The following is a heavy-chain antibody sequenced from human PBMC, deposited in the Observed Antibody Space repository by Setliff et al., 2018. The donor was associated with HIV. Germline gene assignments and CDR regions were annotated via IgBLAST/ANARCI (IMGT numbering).Heavy chain of an antibody. D-gene: IGHD3-22*01. CDR2: MNPDSRNT. CDR3: ARARTDYYDRRRRSHYYIDV. Sequence: GPSVKVSCKPSGYTFSNYDINWVRQAAGQGLEWMGWMNPDSRNTGYAQRFEGRVTLTWDTSISTAYLELNHLKSDDTAVYYCARARTDYYDRRRRSHYYIDVWARGATVTVPS. CDR1: GYTFSNYD. V-gene: IGHV1-8*02. J-gene: IGHJ6*03.